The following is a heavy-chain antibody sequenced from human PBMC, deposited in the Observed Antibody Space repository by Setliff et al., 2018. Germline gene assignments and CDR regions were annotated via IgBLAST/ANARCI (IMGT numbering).Heavy chain of an antibody. J-gene: IGHJ4*02. Sequence: PSETLSLTCTVSGGSISSGSDYWAWIRQPPGKGLEWLGTVYHSGGTYYNPSLKSRVTMSVDTSKNLFSLKLNSVTAADTALYCARHVKVATEYFDCWGQGTLVTVSS. CDR2: VYHSGGT. V-gene: IGHV4-39*01. CDR1: GGSISSGSDY. CDR3: ARHVKVATEYFDC. D-gene: IGHD5-12*01.